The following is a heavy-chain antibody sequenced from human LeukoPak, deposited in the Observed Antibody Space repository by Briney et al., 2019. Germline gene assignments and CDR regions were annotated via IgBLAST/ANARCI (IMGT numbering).Heavy chain of an antibody. CDR2: IKHDGADK. V-gene: IGHV3-7*01. Sequence: GGSLRLSCVASGFTFSSYWMSWVRQAPGKGLEWVSDIKHDGADKNFVDSVKGRFTISRDNVKNSVFLQMNSLRAEDTAMYYCARRYSYGYFDCWGQGTLVSVSS. J-gene: IGHJ4*02. CDR1: GFTFSSYW. CDR3: ARRYSYGYFDC. D-gene: IGHD5-18*01.